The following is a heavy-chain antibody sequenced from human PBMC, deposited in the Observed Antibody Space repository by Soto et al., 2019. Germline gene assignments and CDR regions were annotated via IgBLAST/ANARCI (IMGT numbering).Heavy chain of an antibody. D-gene: IGHD3-22*01. CDR1: GDIFTNHY. J-gene: IGHJ4*02. Sequence: QVQLVQSGAEVKKPGASVKVSCKASGDIFTNHYIHWVRQAPGQGLEWRGIINPSGGSTNYLQKFQGRVTMTRDTSTRTVYMELSSMRSEDTAVYFCARADYYDSSGFYYDYWGQGTLVTVSS. CDR3: ARADYYDSSGFYYDY. V-gene: IGHV1-46*01. CDR2: INPSGGST.